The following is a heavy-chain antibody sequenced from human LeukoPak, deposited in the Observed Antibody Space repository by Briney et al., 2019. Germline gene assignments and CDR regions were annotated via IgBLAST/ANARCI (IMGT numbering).Heavy chain of an antibody. D-gene: IGHD2-15*01. J-gene: IGHJ6*03. CDR1: GFTFSSYA. Sequence: GGSLRLSCAASGFTFSSYAMHWVRQAPGKGLEWVALIPYDGSNKYYADSVKGRFTVSRDNSKNTLYLQMNSLRAEDTAVYYCARPYCSGGSCSYYYMDVWGKGTTVTVSS. CDR3: ARPYCSGGSCSYYYMDV. V-gene: IGHV3-30*04. CDR2: IPYDGSNK.